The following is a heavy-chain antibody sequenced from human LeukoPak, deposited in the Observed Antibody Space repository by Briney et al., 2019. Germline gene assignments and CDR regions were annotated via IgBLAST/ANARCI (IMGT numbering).Heavy chain of an antibody. V-gene: IGHV1-69*04. D-gene: IGHD6-13*01. CDR3: ARDGWVSSSWYFDY. Sequence: SVKVSCKASGGTFSSYAISWVRQAPGQGLEWMGRIIPILGIANYAQKFQGRVTITADKSTSTAYMELSSLRSEDTAVYYCARDGWVSSSWYFDYWGQGTLVTVSS. CDR2: IIPILGIA. J-gene: IGHJ4*02. CDR1: GGTFSSYA.